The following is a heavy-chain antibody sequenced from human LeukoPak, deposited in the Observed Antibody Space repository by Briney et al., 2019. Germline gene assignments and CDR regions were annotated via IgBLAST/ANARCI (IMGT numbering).Heavy chain of an antibody. Sequence: GGSLRLSCAASGFTFDDYAMHWVRQAPGKGLEWVSGISWNSGSIGYADSVKGRFTISRDNAKNSLYLQMNSLRPEDTALYYCTKDSVAAAGTAWFDPWGQGTLVTVSS. CDR2: ISWNSGSI. J-gene: IGHJ5*02. CDR3: TKDSVAAAGTAWFDP. D-gene: IGHD6-13*01. V-gene: IGHV3-9*01. CDR1: GFTFDDYA.